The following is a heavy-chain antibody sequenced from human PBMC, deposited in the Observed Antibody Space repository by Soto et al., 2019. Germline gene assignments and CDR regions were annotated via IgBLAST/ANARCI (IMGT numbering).Heavy chain of an antibody. Sequence: PGGSLRLSCKASGFTFNTYWMSWVRQAPEKEQERVADIKREGSEKNYVDNVKGRFTISRDNAENSLFLQMNSLGAEDTVVYYCARETVRYFGSVPDYWGQGTPVTVSS. D-gene: IGHD3-10*01. J-gene: IGHJ4*02. CDR3: ARETVRYFGSVPDY. CDR1: GFTFNTYW. V-gene: IGHV3-7*01. CDR2: IKREGSEK.